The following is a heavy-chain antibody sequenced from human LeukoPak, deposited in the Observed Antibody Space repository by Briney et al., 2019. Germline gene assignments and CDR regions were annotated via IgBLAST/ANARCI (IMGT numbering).Heavy chain of an antibody. CDR3: ARDLGYCSGGSCSRKYFDY. Sequence: GASVKVSCKASGYTFTSYYMHWVRQAPGQGLEWMGIINPSGGSTSYAQKFQGRVTMTRDTSISTAYMELSRLRSDDTAVYYCARDLGYCSGGSCSRKYFDYWGQGTLVTVSS. D-gene: IGHD2-15*01. CDR1: GYTFTSYY. J-gene: IGHJ4*02. V-gene: IGHV1-46*01. CDR2: INPSGGST.